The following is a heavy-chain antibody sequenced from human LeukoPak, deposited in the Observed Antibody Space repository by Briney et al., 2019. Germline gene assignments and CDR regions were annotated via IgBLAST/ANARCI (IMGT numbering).Heavy chain of an antibody. CDR3: ARDSSVRGVISD. Sequence: GSLRLSCAASGFRFSTYAMHWVRQAPGKGLEWVAVLSYDGSTKYYADSVKGRFTISRDNSKNTLYLQMNSLRAEDTAVYFCARDSSVRGVISDWGQGALLTVSS. D-gene: IGHD3-10*01. CDR1: GFRFSTYA. J-gene: IGHJ4*02. CDR2: LSYDGSTK. V-gene: IGHV3-30*04.